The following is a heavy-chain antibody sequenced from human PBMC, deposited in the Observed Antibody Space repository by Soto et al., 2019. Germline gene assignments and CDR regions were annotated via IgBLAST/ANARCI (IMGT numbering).Heavy chain of an antibody. J-gene: IGHJ4*02. D-gene: IGHD6-19*01. CDR2: ISGSGGST. CDR1: GFTFVGYA. Sequence: LRDSRAAAGFTFVGYAMRWIRQKQGKGLEWVSAISGSGGSTYYADSVKGRFTISRDNSKNTLYLQMNSLRAEDTAVYYCAKDPQSYSSGWYNPYSDYWGQGTLVTV. V-gene: IGHV3-23*01. CDR3: AKDPQSYSSGWYNPYSDY.